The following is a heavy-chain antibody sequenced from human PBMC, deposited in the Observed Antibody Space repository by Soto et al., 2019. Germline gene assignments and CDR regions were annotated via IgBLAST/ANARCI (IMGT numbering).Heavy chain of an antibody. D-gene: IGHD2-21*02. CDR3: ARVPGVVVSADDAFDI. V-gene: IGHV4-4*02. CDR1: GGSVSSSNW. Sequence: QVQLQESGPGLVKPSGTLSLTCAVSGGSVSSSNWWSWVRQSPGKGLEWMGEIYHSGSAHYNPSPKSRATISLDKSKNQFSLRLTSVTAADTAVYYCARVPGVVVSADDAFDIWGPGTRVSVSS. J-gene: IGHJ3*02. CDR2: IYHSGSA.